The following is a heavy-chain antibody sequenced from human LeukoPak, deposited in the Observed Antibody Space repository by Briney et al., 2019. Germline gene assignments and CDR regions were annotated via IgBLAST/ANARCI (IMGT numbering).Heavy chain of an antibody. J-gene: IGHJ4*02. CDR3: ARRTPWIRQPGDYYFDY. Sequence: SGTLSLTCAVSGGSISSSNWWSWVRQPPGKGLEWVREIYHSGSTNYNPSLKSRVTISVDKSKNQFSLKLSSVTAADTAVYYCARRTPWIRQPGDYYFDYWGQGTLVTVSS. D-gene: IGHD3-16*01. CDR1: GGSISSSNW. V-gene: IGHV4-4*02. CDR2: IYHSGST.